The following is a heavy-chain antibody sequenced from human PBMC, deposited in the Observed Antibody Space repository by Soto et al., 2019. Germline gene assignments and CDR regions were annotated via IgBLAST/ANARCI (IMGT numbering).Heavy chain of an antibody. V-gene: IGHV4-59*01. D-gene: IGHD6-13*01. J-gene: IGHJ4*02. CDR2: IYYSGST. CDR1: GGSIRSYY. Sequence: QVQLQESGPGLVKPSETLSLTCTVSGGSIRSYYWSWIRQPPGKGLEWIGYIYYSGSTNYNPSLKNRATLSVETSKNQFSLKLSSVTAADTAVYYCASGESGSWYALGSYFDQWGQGTLVTVSS. CDR3: ASGESGSWYALGSYFDQ.